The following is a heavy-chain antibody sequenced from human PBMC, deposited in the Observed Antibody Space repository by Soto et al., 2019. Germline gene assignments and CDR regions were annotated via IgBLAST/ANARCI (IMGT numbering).Heavy chain of an antibody. D-gene: IGHD3-22*01. CDR1: GGSISSRGFD. V-gene: IGHV4-31*03. Sequence: LPLTCTVSGGSISSRGFDRTRIRQHPEKGLEWIGHISYSGSTYYNPSLETRLTISVDTSKNPSSLNLTPTPAADTALYYCARAHNSDRSGYADGFDVWGQGTMVT. J-gene: IGHJ3*01. CDR3: ARAHNSDRSGYADGFDV. CDR2: ISYSGST.